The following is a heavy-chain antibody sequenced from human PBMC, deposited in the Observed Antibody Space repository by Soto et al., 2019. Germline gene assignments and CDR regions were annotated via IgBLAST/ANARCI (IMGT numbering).Heavy chain of an antibody. CDR2: ISGSGGST. V-gene: IGHV3-23*01. Sequence: GGSPRLSCAASGFTFSSYAMSWVRQAPGKGLEWVSAISGSGGSTYYADSVKGRFTISRDNSKNTLYLQMNSLRAEDTAVYYCAKALDSSGYYYYYYYGMDVWGQGTTVTVSS. D-gene: IGHD3-22*01. CDR1: GFTFSSYA. J-gene: IGHJ6*02. CDR3: AKALDSSGYYYYYYYGMDV.